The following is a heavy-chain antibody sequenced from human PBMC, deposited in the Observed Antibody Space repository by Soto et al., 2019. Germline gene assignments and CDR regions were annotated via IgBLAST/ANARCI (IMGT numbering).Heavy chain of an antibody. D-gene: IGHD3-16*01. CDR3: ARGLTMGQLPSHFDH. V-gene: IGHV4-61*01. J-gene: IGHJ5*02. CDR2: VHSSGIT. CDR1: GGSVSNDNFY. Sequence: PSETLSLTCTVSGGSVSNDNFYWSCMRQPPGKGLEWIGYVHSSGITNYNPSLKRRVTISVDTSRNQFSLRLSSVTAADTAVYYCARGLTMGQLPSHFDHWGQGTLVTVSS.